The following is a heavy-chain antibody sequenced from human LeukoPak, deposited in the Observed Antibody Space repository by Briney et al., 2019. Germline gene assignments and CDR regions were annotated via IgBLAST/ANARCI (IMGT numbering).Heavy chain of an antibody. CDR2: ISGSGGST. CDR3: ATSPRGWYYFDY. Sequence: PGGSLRLSCAASGFTFSSYAMSWVRQAPGKGLEWVSAISGSGGSTYYADSVKGRFTISRDNSKNTLYLQMNSLRAEGTAVYYCATSPRGWYYFDYWGQGTLVTVSS. J-gene: IGHJ4*02. CDR1: GFTFSSYA. D-gene: IGHD2-15*01. V-gene: IGHV3-23*01.